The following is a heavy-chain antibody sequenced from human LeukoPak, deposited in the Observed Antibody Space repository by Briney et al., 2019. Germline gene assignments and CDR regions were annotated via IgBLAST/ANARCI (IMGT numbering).Heavy chain of an antibody. Sequence: QPGGSLRLSCAASGFTFSSYAMSWVCQAPGKGLEWVSAISGSGGSTYYADSVKGRFTISRDNSKNTLYLQMNSLRAEDTAVYYCATMVTSPTYYYDSSGYEDYWGQGTLVTVSS. CDR1: GFTFSSYA. V-gene: IGHV3-23*01. D-gene: IGHD3-22*01. CDR2: ISGSGGST. J-gene: IGHJ4*02. CDR3: ATMVTSPTYYYDSSGYEDY.